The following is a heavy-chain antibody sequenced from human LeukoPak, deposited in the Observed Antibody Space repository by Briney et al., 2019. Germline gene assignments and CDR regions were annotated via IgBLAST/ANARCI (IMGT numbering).Heavy chain of an antibody. V-gene: IGHV1-46*01. CDR1: GYTFTSYY. CDR3: ARGYSSGWSDAFDI. Sequence: GASVKVSCKASGYTFTSYYMHWVRQAPGQGLEWMGIINPSGGSTSYAQKFQGRVTMTRDTSTGTAYMELRSLRSDDTAVYYCARGYSSGWSDAFDIWGQGTMVTVSS. CDR2: INPSGGST. D-gene: IGHD6-19*01. J-gene: IGHJ3*02.